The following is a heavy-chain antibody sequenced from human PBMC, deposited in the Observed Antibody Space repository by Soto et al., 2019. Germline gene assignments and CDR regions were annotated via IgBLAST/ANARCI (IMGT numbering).Heavy chain of an antibody. CDR1: GGSISSSSYY. V-gene: IGHV4-39*01. D-gene: IGHD3-22*01. CDR2: IYYSGST. Sequence: SETLSLTCTVSGGSISSSSYYWGWIRQPPGKGLEWIGSIYYSGSTYYNSSLKSRVTISVDTSKNQFSLKLSSVTAADTAVYYCARQWITMIVVVPEGDAFDIWGQGTMVTVSS. CDR3: ARQWITMIVVVPEGDAFDI. J-gene: IGHJ3*02.